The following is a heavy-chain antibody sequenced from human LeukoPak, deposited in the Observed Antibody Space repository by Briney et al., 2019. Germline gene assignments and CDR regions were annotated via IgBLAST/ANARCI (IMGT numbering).Heavy chain of an antibody. Sequence: GGSLRLSCAASGFTFSNYWMSWVRQAPGKGLEGVATIKQDGSEKYYVDSVKGRFTISRDNAKNSLYLQMNSLRAEDTAVYYCARDFGYGSGSYGVNWGQGTLVTVSS. CDR1: GFTFSNYW. V-gene: IGHV3-7*01. CDR2: IKQDGSEK. J-gene: IGHJ4*02. D-gene: IGHD3-10*01. CDR3: ARDFGYGSGSYGVN.